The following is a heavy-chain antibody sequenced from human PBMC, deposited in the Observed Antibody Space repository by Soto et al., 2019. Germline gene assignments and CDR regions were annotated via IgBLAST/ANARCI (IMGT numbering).Heavy chain of an antibody. CDR2: ISSSSSTI. J-gene: IGHJ6*02. CDR3: ARGGRGADYYYYGMDV. Sequence: PGGSLRLSCAASGFTFSSYNMNWVRQAPGKGLEWVSYISSSSSTIYYADSVKGRFTISRDNAKNSLYLQMNSLRDEDTAVYFCARGGRGADYYYYGMDVWGQGTTVTVSS. D-gene: IGHD3-10*01. CDR1: GFTFSSYN. V-gene: IGHV3-48*02.